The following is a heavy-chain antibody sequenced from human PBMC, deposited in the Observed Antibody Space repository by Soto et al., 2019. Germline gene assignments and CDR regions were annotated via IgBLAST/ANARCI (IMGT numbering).Heavy chain of an antibody. CDR1: GGTFSNYA. Sequence: QVQLVQSGAEVKKPGSSVKVSCKASGGTFSNYAISWVRQAPGQGLEWMGGIIPIFGTANYAQKFQGRVTITADESTSTAYMELSSLRSEDTAVYYCASYYKGYCSGGSCPPWDHWGQGTLVTVSS. V-gene: IGHV1-69*01. J-gene: IGHJ4*02. CDR2: IIPIFGTA. CDR3: ASYYKGYCSGGSCPPWDH. D-gene: IGHD2-15*01.